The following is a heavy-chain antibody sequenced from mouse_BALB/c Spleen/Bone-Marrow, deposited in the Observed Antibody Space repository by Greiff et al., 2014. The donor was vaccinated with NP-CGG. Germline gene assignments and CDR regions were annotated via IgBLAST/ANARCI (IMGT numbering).Heavy chain of an antibody. V-gene: IGHV2-9*02. CDR2: IWAGGST. CDR1: GFSLTSYG. Sequence: VQLVESGPGLVAPSQSLSITCTVSGFSLTSYGVYWARQPPGKGLEWLGVIWAGGSTNYNSGLMSRRSISKDNSKSQVLLKMNILQTDDTAMYYCARIYGSSYDPYYYAMDYWGQGTSVTISS. J-gene: IGHJ4*01. D-gene: IGHD1-1*01. CDR3: ARIYGSSYDPYYYAMDY.